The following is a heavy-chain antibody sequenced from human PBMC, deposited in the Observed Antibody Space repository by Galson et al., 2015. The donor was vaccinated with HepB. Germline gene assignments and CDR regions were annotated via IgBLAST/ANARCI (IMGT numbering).Heavy chain of an antibody. Sequence: QSGAEVKKPGESLRISCKGSGYSFTSYWISWVRQMPGKGLEWMGRIDPSDSYITYSPSFQGHVTISADKSISTAYLQWSSPKASDTAMYYCARGSSGWYYFDYWGQGTLVTVSS. CDR1: GYSFTSYW. CDR3: ARGSSGWYYFDY. CDR2: IDPSDSYI. J-gene: IGHJ4*02. D-gene: IGHD6-19*01. V-gene: IGHV5-10-1*01.